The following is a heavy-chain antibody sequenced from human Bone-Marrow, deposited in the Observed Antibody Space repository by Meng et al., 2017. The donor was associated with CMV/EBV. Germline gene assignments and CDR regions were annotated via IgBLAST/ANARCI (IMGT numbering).Heavy chain of an antibody. Sequence: SVKVSCKVSGGTFSSYAISWVRQAPGQGLEWMGGIIPIFGTANYAQKFQGRVTITTDESTSTAYMELSSLRSEDTAVYYCARHTRYCSSTSCYRPFDYWGQGTLVTVSS. V-gene: IGHV1-69*05. CDR3: ARHTRYCSSTSCYRPFDY. D-gene: IGHD2-2*01. CDR1: GGTFSSYA. CDR2: IIPIFGTA. J-gene: IGHJ4*02.